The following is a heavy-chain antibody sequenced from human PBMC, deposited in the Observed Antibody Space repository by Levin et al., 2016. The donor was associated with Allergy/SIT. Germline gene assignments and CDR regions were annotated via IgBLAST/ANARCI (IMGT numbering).Heavy chain of an antibody. CDR1: GFAFSEYS. J-gene: IGHJ3*02. V-gene: IGHV3-21*01. CDR2: ISSSSSYI. CDR3: ARADFWSGHDAFDI. D-gene: IGHD3-3*01. Sequence: GESLKISCAASGFAFSEYSMNWVRQAPGKGLEWVSFISSSSSYIYYADSVKGRFTISRENAKNSLYLQMNSLRAEDTAVYYCARADFWSGHDAFDIWGQGTMVTVSS.